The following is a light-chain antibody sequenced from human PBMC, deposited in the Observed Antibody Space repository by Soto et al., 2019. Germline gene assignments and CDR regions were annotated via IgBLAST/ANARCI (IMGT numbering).Light chain of an antibody. V-gene: IGKV3-20*01. Sequence: ETVLTQSPGTLSLSPGERATLSCRASHTVNSNYLGWYQQKTGQAPRLLMDGASSRATGIPDRFSGSGSGTDFTLTISRLEPEDFAVYYCQQHGDSLTFGGGTKVEIK. CDR3: QQHGDSLT. CDR2: GAS. CDR1: HTVNSNY. J-gene: IGKJ4*01.